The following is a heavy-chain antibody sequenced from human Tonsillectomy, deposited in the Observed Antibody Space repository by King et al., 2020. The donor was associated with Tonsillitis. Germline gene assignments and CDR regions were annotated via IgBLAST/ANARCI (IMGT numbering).Heavy chain of an antibody. V-gene: IGHV3-48*01. Sequence: VQLVESGGGLVQPGGSLRLSCAASGFTFSSYSMNWVRQAPGKGLEWVSYISSTGSTIYYADSVKGRFTTSRDNAKNSLYLQMNSLRPEDTAVYYCASDRPWATVTANYWGQGTLVTVAS. CDR3: ASDRPWATVTANY. CDR1: GFTFSSYS. CDR2: ISSTGSTI. D-gene: IGHD4-17*01. J-gene: IGHJ4*02.